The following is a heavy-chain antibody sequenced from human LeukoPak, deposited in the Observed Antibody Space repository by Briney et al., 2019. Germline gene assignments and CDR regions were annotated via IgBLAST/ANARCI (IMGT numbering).Heavy chain of an antibody. V-gene: IGHV4-59*01. Sequence: SETLSLTCTVSGGSIDRNYWSWIRQPPGKGLEWIGYIHDDGSTNFNPSLQSRVIISVDTSKSQFSLRLSSVTAADTAVYYCARSYYYGSGNVVFDHWGQGSLVTVSS. J-gene: IGHJ4*02. D-gene: IGHD3-10*01. CDR3: ARSYYYGSGNVVFDH. CDR1: GGSIDRNY. CDR2: IHDDGST.